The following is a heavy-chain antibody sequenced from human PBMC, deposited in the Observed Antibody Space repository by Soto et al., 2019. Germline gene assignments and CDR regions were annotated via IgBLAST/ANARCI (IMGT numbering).Heavy chain of an antibody. J-gene: IGHJ4*02. Sequence: EVQLVESGGGLVQPGGSLRLSCAASGFTLSNYGMHWARQAPGKGLVWVSRISSDGSSTNYADSVKGRFTISRDNAKNTLHLQMNSLRAEDTAVYYCARVPYCSSSSCYSYFDSWGQGTLVTVSS. CDR2: ISSDGSST. V-gene: IGHV3-74*01. CDR3: ARVPYCSSSSCYSYFDS. D-gene: IGHD2-2*01. CDR1: GFTLSNYG.